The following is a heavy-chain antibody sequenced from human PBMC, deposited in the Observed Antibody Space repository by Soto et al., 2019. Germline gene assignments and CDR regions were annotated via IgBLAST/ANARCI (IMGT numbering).Heavy chain of an antibody. CDR2: ISGGGGYT. D-gene: IGHD6-19*01. Sequence: VGSLRLSCVASGFTFTSHAMSWVRQAPGKGLEWVSAISGGGGYTYYAESVKGRFTISRDNSKNTLYLLMSSPRAEDTALYYCAKHQRLGSGWSHFDYWGQGALVTVS. V-gene: IGHV3-23*01. CDR3: AKHQRLGSGWSHFDY. CDR1: GFTFTSHA. J-gene: IGHJ4*02.